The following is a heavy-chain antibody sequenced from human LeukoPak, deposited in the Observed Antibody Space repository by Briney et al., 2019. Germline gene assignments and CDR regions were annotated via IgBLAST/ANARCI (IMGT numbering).Heavy chain of an antibody. Sequence: ASVKVSCKASGYTFTSYGISWVRQAPGQGLEWMGWISAYNGNTNYAQKLQGRVTMTTDTSTSTAYMELRSLGSDDTAVYYCARVAHGGGSGSYKFDYWGQGTMVTVSS. V-gene: IGHV1-18*01. CDR3: ARVAHGGGSGSYKFDY. CDR2: ISAYNGNT. D-gene: IGHD1-26*01. CDR1: GYTFTSYG. J-gene: IGHJ4*02.